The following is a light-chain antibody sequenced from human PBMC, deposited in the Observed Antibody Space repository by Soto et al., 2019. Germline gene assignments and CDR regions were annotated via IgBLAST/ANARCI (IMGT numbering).Light chain of an antibody. CDR3: HQYNNWPQT. CDR1: QSIANN. CDR2: GAS. V-gene: IGKV3D-15*01. J-gene: IGKJ1*01. Sequence: IVMTQSPATLSVSPGETATLSCRASQSIANNLAWYQQRPGQVLRLLVSGASTRATGIPARFSGSRSATEFTLTITSLQSEDFAVYYCHQYNNWPQTFGQGTKVEIK.